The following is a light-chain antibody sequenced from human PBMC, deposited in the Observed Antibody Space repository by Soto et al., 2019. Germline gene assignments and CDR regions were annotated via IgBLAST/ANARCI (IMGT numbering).Light chain of an antibody. V-gene: IGKV3-20*01. CDR2: GAS. J-gene: IGKJ3*01. Sequence: EIVLTQSPGTLSLSPGERATLSCRASQSVSSSYLDWYQQKPGQAPWLLIYGASSRATGIPDRFSGSGSGTDFTLTISRLEPEDFAVYYCQQYGSSPLFTFGPGTKVDIK. CDR1: QSVSSSY. CDR3: QQYGSSPLFT.